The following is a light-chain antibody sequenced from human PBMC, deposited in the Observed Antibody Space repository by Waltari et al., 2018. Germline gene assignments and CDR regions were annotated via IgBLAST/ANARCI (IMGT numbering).Light chain of an antibody. CDR2: GQD. J-gene: IGLJ3*02. V-gene: IGLV3-19*01. CDR1: SLIRYY. CDR3: HSRDTISTRV. Sequence: SSELTQDPAVSVALGQTVRITCPGDSLIRYYASWYQQRPGQAPRLVLYGQDNRPSGIPDRFSGSTSGDTASLTITGAQAEDEADYYCHSRDTISTRVFGGGTRLTV.